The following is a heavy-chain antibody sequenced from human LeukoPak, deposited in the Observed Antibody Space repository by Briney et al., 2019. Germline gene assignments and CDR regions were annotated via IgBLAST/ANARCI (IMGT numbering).Heavy chain of an antibody. D-gene: IGHD3/OR15-3a*01. J-gene: IGHJ3*02. CDR2: IYEGGDI. CDR3: ARDPSGTGTGFDI. V-gene: IGHV3-66*01. Sequence: PGGSLRLSCAALGFTVSRTYMRWVRQAPGKGLEWVSVIYEGGDIYYADSVRGRFAISRDNSKNTVYLQMNGLRGEDTAVYYCARDPSGTGTGFDIWGQVAMVTVSS. CDR1: GFTVSRTY.